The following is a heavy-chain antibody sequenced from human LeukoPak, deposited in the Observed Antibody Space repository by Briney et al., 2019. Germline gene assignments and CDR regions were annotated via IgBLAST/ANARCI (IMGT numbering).Heavy chain of an antibody. D-gene: IGHD5-18*01. Sequence: PSGTLSLTCAVSGGSISSGDWWSWVRQPPGKGLEWVGEISQSGTTNYNPSLKSRVTISVDMSKNQFSLKLSSVTAADTAVYYCARTAEGGYTYDYFYYYYMDVWGKGTTVTISS. CDR3: ARTAEGGYTYDYFYYYYMDV. J-gene: IGHJ6*03. CDR1: GGSISSGDW. V-gene: IGHV4-4*02. CDR2: ISQSGTT.